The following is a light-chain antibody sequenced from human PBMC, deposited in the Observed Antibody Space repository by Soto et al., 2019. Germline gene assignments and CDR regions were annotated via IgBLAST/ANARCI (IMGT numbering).Light chain of an antibody. CDR3: QQSYTTPLT. CDR1: LPISNY. J-gene: IGKJ4*01. V-gene: IGKV1-39*01. Sequence: DIQMTQSPSSLSASVGDRVTITCRASLPISNYLVWYQHAPGRAPKLLIYRASTLQGGVPSRFSGSGSGTDFTLTISSLQPEDFATYYCQQSYTTPLTFGGGTKVDIK. CDR2: RAS.